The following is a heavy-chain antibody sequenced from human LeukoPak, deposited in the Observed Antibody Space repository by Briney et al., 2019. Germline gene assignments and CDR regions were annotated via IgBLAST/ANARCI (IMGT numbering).Heavy chain of an antibody. V-gene: IGHV4-61*01. CDR1: GGSVSSTTYY. J-gene: IGHJ6*02. D-gene: IGHD4-17*01. CDR3: ARGDYGDYESFRGMDV. CDR2: IYYSGST. Sequence: PSETLSLTCTVSGGSVSSTTYYWSWIRQPPGKGLEWIGYIYYSGSTKYNPSLKSRVTIAADTSKNQFSLKLTSVTPEDTAVYYCARGDYGDYESFRGMDVWGQGTTVTVSS.